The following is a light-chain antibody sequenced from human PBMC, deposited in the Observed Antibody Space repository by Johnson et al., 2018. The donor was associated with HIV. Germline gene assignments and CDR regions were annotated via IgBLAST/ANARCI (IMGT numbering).Light chain of an antibody. CDR1: SSNIGNNY. CDR2: ENN. CDR3: ETWDSSLSGV. V-gene: IGLV1-51*02. Sequence: QSVLTQPPSVSAAPGQKVTISCSGSSSNIGNNYVSWYQQLPGTAPKLLIYENNKRPSGIPDRFSGSKSGTSATLAITGLQTGDEADYYCETWDSSLSGVFGTGTTVTVL. J-gene: IGLJ1*01.